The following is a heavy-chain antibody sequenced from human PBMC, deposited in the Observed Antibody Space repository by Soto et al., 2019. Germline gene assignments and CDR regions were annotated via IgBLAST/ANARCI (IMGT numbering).Heavy chain of an antibody. CDR3: ASTRDSGTSYYFGS. V-gene: IGHV3-53*01. CDR2: IYKGGGT. J-gene: IGHJ4*02. D-gene: IGHD1-26*01. CDR1: GLTVSSHY. Sequence: GGSLRLSCAASGLTVSSHYMSWVRQGPGKGLEWVSTIYKGGGTFYADSVKGRFTISRDTSQNTVFLQMNSLRAEDTAVYYCASTRDSGTSYYFGSWGQGTLVTVSS.